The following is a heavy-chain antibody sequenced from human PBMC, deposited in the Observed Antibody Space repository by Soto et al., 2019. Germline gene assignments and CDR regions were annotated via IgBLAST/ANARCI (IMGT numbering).Heavy chain of an antibody. CDR3: SRDGDFYGLDV. D-gene: IGHD3-3*01. Sequence: QPGGSLRLSCTFSGFTSDDYDYALTWVRQAPGKGLQWLGLIRGSTYGGTTEYAASVKGRFTISRDDSKGITYLQMNSLKTEDTAVYYCSRDGDFYGLDVWGQGTTVTLSS. V-gene: IGHV3-49*04. CDR2: IRGSTYGGTT. CDR1: GFTSDDYDYA. J-gene: IGHJ6*02.